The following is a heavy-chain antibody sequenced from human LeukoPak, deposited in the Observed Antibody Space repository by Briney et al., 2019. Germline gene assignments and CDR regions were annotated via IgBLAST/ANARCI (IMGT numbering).Heavy chain of an antibody. D-gene: IGHD2-15*01. V-gene: IGHV4-38-2*02. Sequence: PSETLSLTCTVSGYSISSGYYWGWIRQPPGKGLEWIGSIYHSGSTYYNPSLKSRVTISVDTSKNQFSLKLSSVTGADTAVYYCARVTIGYCSGGSCDHAFDIWGQGTMVTVSS. CDR3: ARVTIGYCSGGSCDHAFDI. CDR1: GYSISSGYY. J-gene: IGHJ3*02. CDR2: IYHSGST.